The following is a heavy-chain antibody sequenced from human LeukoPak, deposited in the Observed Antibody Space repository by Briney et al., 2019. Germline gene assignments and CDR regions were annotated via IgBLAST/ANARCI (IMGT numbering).Heavy chain of an antibody. V-gene: IGHV3-30*02. Sequence: GGSLRLSCAASGFTFSSYGMHWVRQAPGKGLEWVAFIRYDGSNKYFADSVKGRFTISRDNSKNTLYLQMNSLRADDTAVYYCAKEGVQTPTDWYFDLWGRGTLVTVSS. CDR3: AKEGVQTPTDWYFDL. CDR2: IRYDGSNK. D-gene: IGHD3-16*01. CDR1: GFTFSSYG. J-gene: IGHJ2*01.